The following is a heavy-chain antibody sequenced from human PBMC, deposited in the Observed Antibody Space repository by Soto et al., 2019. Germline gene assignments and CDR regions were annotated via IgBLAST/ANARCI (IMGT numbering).Heavy chain of an antibody. CDR2: IGPDGDYT. Sequence: GGSLRLSCAASGFTFSSYGMHWVRQAPGKGLEYVSSIGPDGDYTHYANSVKGRFTISRDNSKDTLYLQMGSLRAEDMAKYYWAGRIPGNYPFDYWGKGTLVTVSS. CDR1: GFTFSSYG. D-gene: IGHD3-10*01. V-gene: IGHV3-64*01. CDR3: AGRIPGNYPFDY. J-gene: IGHJ4*02.